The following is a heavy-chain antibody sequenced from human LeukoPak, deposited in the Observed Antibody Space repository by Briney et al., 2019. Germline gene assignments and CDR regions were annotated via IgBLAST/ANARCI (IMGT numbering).Heavy chain of an antibody. CDR2: ISGSGGST. CDR1: GFTFSSYA. D-gene: IGHD3-22*01. Sequence: GGSLRLSCAASGFTFSSYAMSWVRQAPGKGLEWVSAISGSGGSTYYADSVKGRFTISRDNSKNTLYLQMNSLRAEDTAVYYCAKDPGYYDSSSYHPSYFDYWGQGTLVTVSS. V-gene: IGHV3-23*01. CDR3: AKDPGYYDSSSYHPSYFDY. J-gene: IGHJ4*02.